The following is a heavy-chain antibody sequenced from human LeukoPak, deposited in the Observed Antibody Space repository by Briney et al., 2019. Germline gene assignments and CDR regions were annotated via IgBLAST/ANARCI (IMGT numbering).Heavy chain of an antibody. CDR2: INPNSGGT. J-gene: IGHJ4*02. V-gene: IGHV1-2*06. D-gene: IGHD3-22*01. CDR3: ARGARDYYDSSGYYTY. CDR1: GYTFTGYY. Sequence: ASVKVSCKASGYTFTGYYMHWVRQAPGQGLEWMGRINPNSGGTNYAQKFQGRVTMTRDTSISTGYMELSRLRSDDTAVYYCARGARDYYDSSGYYTYWGQGTLVTVSS.